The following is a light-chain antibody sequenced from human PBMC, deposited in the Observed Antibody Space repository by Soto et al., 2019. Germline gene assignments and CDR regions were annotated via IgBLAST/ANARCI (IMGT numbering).Light chain of an antibody. J-gene: IGLJ3*02. Sequence: QSVLTQPASVSGSPGQSITISCAGTMRDVGAYNLVSWYQQHPGRAPKVLIYDNNKRPSGIPDRFSGSKSATSATLDITGLQTGDEADYYCGSWDRSLRGWVFGGGTKLTVL. CDR1: MRDVGAYNL. CDR3: GSWDRSLRGWV. CDR2: DNN. V-gene: IGLV1-51*01.